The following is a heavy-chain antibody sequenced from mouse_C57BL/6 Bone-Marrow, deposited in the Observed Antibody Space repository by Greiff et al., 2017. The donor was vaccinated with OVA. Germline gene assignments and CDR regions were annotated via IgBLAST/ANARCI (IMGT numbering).Heavy chain of an antibody. D-gene: IGHD2-2*01. CDR1: GYTFTSYW. J-gene: IGHJ3*01. V-gene: IGHV1-50*01. CDR3: AGYGYSAWFAY. Sequence: QVQLQQPGAELVKPGASVKLSCKASGYTFTSYWMQWVKQRPGQGLEWIGEIDPSDSYTNYNQKFKGKATLTVDTSSSTAYMQLSSLTSEDSAVYYCAGYGYSAWFAYWGQGTLVTVSA. CDR2: IDPSDSYT.